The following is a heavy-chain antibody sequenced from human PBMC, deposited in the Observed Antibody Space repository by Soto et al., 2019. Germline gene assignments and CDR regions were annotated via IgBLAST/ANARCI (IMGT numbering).Heavy chain of an antibody. J-gene: IGHJ6*03. Sequence: SETLSLTCAVYGGSFSGYYWSWIRQPPGKGLEWIGEINHSGSTNYNPSLKSRVTISVDTSKNQFSLKLSSVAAADTAVYYCARVFWSGYYPYYYYYYMDVWGKGTTVTVSS. CDR2: INHSGST. CDR3: ARVFWSGYYPYYYYYYMDV. V-gene: IGHV4-34*01. CDR1: GGSFSGYY. D-gene: IGHD3-3*01.